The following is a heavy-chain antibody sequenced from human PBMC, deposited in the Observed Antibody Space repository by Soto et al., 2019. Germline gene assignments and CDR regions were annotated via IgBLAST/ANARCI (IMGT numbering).Heavy chain of an antibody. CDR3: ARENNVLPGGYFDY. CDR2: IYHSGST. CDR1: GGSISSGGYS. Sequence: QLQLQESGSGLVKPSQTLSLTCAVSGGSISSGGYSWSWLRQPPGKGLEWIGYIYHSGSTYYNPSLKRRVTISVDRSKNQFSLKLSSVTAADTAVYYCARENNVLPGGYFDYWGQGTLVTVSS. D-gene: IGHD3-10*01. J-gene: IGHJ4*02. V-gene: IGHV4-30-2*01.